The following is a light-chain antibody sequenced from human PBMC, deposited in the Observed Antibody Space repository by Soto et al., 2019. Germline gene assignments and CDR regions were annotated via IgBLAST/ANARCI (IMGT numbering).Light chain of an antibody. V-gene: IGKV1-27*01. CDR2: AAS. J-gene: IGKJ4*01. CDR1: QDISNY. Sequence: DIQMTQSPSSLSASVGDRVTITCRTSQDISNYLAWYQQKPGKVPKLLIYAASTLQSGVPSRFSGGGSGTHFSLTISSLQPEDVATYYSQKYNSAPHTFGGGTKVEIQ. CDR3: QKYNSAPHT.